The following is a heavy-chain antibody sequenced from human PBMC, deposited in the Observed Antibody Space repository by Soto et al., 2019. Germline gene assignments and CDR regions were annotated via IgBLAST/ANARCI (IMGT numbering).Heavy chain of an antibody. CDR2: ISSNGGST. CDR3: ARDLVGATI. J-gene: IGHJ4*02. Sequence: GGSLRLSCAASGFTFSSYAMHWVRQAPGKGLEYVSAISSNGGSTYYADSVKGRFTISRDNSKNALYLQMGSLRAEDTAVYYCARDLVGATIWGQGTLVTVSS. V-gene: IGHV3-64*02. D-gene: IGHD1-26*01. CDR1: GFTFSSYA.